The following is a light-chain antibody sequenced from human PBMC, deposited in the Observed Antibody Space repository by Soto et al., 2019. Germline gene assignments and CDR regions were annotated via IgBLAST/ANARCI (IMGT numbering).Light chain of an antibody. CDR3: SSYVASNTLA. CDR1: TSDVGGYNY. V-gene: IGLV2-8*01. CDR2: DVS. Sequence: QSALTQPPSASGSPGQSVAISCTGTTSDVGGYNYVSWYQQHPGKAPKLIIYDVSKRPSGVPDRSSGSKSGNTASLTVSGLQGEDEADYYCSSYVASNTLAFGGGTQLTVL. J-gene: IGLJ2*01.